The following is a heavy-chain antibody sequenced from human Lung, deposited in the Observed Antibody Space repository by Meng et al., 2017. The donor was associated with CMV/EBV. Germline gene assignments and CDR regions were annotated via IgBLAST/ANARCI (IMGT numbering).Heavy chain of an antibody. D-gene: IGHD3-16*01. CDR3: ARSLVHSAMDV. CDR1: GYSFITDD. Sequence: ASVXVSCKASGYSFITDDINWVRQAAGQGPEWMGWMNPNSGNTGYAQKFQGRVTMTRNVSTRTAYTELTSLRSEDTAVHYCARSLVHSAMDVWGQGTAVTVSS. V-gene: IGHV1-8*01. J-gene: IGHJ6*02. CDR2: MNPNSGNT.